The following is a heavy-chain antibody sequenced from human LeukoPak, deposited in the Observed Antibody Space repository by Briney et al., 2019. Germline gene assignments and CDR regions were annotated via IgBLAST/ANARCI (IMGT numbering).Heavy chain of an antibody. Sequence: PGGSLRLSCVASGFTFRNYGMYWVRQAPGKGLEWVAVIWYDGSNKYYADSVKGRFTISRDNSKNTLYLQMNSLRAEDTAVYYCARDGCGSTSCYHYELTSWGQGTLVTVSS. CDR2: IWYDGSNK. CDR3: ARDGCGSTSCYHYELTS. D-gene: IGHD2-2*01. CDR1: GFTFRNYG. V-gene: IGHV3-33*01. J-gene: IGHJ5*02.